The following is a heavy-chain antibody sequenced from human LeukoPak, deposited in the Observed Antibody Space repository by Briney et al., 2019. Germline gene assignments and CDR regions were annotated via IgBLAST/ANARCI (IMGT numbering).Heavy chain of an antibody. J-gene: IGHJ6*02. CDR2: ISGSGGST. V-gene: IGHV3-23*01. D-gene: IGHD4-23*01. CDR3: AGSVAPLYYYYGMDV. Sequence: GGSLRLSCAASGFTFKSHHMSWVRQAPGKGLEWVSAISGSGGSTYYADSVKGRFTISRDNSKNTLYLQMNSLRAEDTAVYYCAGSVAPLYYYYGMDVWGQGTTVTVSS. CDR1: GFTFKSHH.